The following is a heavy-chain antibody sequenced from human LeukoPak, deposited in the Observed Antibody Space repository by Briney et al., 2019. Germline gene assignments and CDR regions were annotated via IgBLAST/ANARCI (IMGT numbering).Heavy chain of an antibody. CDR1: GFTFSSYW. D-gene: IGHD3-16*02. J-gene: IGHJ4*02. CDR2: IKQDGSEK. CDR3: ARDPVVDYVWGSYRSALFDY. V-gene: IGHV3-7*01. Sequence: GGSLRPSCAASGFTFSSYWMSWVRQAPGKGLEWVANIKQDGSEKYYVDSVKGRFTISRDNAKNSLYLQMNSLRAEDTAVYYCARDPVVDYVWGSYRSALFDYWGQGTLVTVSS.